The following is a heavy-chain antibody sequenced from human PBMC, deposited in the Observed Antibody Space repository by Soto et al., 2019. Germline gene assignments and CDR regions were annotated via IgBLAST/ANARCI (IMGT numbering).Heavy chain of an antibody. CDR3: ARVGEDFWSGRHAFDI. Sequence: SETLSLTCAVSSGSISSSNWWSWVRQPPGKGLEWIGEIYHSGSTNYNPSLKSRVTISVDKSKNQFSLKLSSVTAADTAVYYCARVGEDFWSGRHAFDIWGQGTMVTVSS. J-gene: IGHJ3*02. CDR2: IYHSGST. V-gene: IGHV4-4*02. CDR1: SGSISSSNW. D-gene: IGHD3-3*01.